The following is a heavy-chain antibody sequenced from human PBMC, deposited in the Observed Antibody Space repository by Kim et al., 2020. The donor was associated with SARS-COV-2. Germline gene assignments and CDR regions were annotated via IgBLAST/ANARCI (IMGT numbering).Heavy chain of an antibody. CDR2: IYPADSDT. CDR1: GYWFTNYW. Sequence: GESLKISCKASGYWFTNYWIAWVRQMPGKGLEWMGTIYPADSDTRYSPSFQGQVTISVDKSISTAYLQWSSMKASDTAMYFCARQRGGPDYWGQGTLVTVSS. D-gene: IGHD3-10*01. V-gene: IGHV5-51*01. J-gene: IGHJ4*02. CDR3: ARQRGGPDY.